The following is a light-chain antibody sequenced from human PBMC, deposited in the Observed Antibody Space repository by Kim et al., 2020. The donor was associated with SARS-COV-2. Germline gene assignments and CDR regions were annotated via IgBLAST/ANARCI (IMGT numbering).Light chain of an antibody. CDR1: SLRRYY. CDR2: DKN. Sequence: GHTVRIPCTGDSLRRYYACWYQQKPGQAPVLVMYDKNNRPSGFPDRVSGSSSGNTASLSIAGAQAADEADYYCNSRARDSTGNLYVFGPGTKVTVL. CDR3: NSRARDSTGNLYV. V-gene: IGLV3-19*01. J-gene: IGLJ1*01.